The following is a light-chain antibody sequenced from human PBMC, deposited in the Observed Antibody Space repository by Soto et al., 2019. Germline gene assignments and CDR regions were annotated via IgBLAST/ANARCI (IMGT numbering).Light chain of an antibody. CDR2: AAS. CDR3: QQYDNLPPFT. Sequence: DIQMTQSPSSLSASVGDRVTITCRASQGIRNYLAWYQQKPGTAPKLLIYAASTLESGVPSRFSGSGSGTDFTLTISSLQPEDVATYYCQQYDNLPPFTFGPGTKVDIK. CDR1: QGIRNY. J-gene: IGKJ3*01. V-gene: IGKV1-27*01.